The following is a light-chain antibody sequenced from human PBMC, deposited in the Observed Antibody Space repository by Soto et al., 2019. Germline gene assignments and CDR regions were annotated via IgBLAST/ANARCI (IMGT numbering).Light chain of an antibody. V-gene: IGKV3-15*01. J-gene: IGKJ4*01. CDR3: QQYNNRPALT. Sequence: EIVMTQSPATLSVSPGERATLSCRASQGVSSNLAWYQQKPGQAPRLLIYGASTRATGIPARFSGSGSGTEFTLTISSLQSEDFAVYYCQQYNNRPALTFGGGTKVEIK. CDR2: GAS. CDR1: QGVSSN.